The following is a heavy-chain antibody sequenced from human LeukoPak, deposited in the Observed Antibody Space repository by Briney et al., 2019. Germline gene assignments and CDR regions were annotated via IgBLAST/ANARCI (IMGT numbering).Heavy chain of an antibody. J-gene: IGHJ4*02. Sequence: ASVKVSCKASGYTFTSYYLHRVRQAPGQGLEWMGIINPSGGSTSYAQKFQGRVTMTRDTSTSTVYMELSSLRSEDTAVYYCARGLWFGELFYWGQGTLVTVSS. CDR2: INPSGGST. V-gene: IGHV1-46*01. CDR3: ARGLWFGELFY. CDR1: GYTFTSYY. D-gene: IGHD3-10*01.